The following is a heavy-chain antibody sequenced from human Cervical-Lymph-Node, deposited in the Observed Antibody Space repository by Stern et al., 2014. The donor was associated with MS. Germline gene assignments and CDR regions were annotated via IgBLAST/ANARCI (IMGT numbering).Heavy chain of an antibody. CDR2: IGQDGSLT. J-gene: IGHJ4*02. CDR3: VRYRRGSDYYFDD. D-gene: IGHD2-21*01. CDR1: GFTFSSYF. Sequence: VQLVQSGGGLVQPGGSLRLSCAASGFTFSSYFMGWVRQAPGQGLEWVANIGQDGSLTYYVDSVEVRFTISRDNAKNSLFLQMNSPRSEDTSIYYCVRYRRGSDYYFDDWGQGTLVTVSS. V-gene: IGHV3-7*01.